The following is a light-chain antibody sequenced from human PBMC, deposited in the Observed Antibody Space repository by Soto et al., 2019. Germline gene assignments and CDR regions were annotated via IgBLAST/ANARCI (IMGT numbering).Light chain of an antibody. J-gene: IGKJ4*01. Sequence: DFQMTQSPSSLSASVGDRFTITCHSSQDINNYLNWYQQKPGKAPKLLISDASNLEKGVPSRFSGSGSGTDFTFTISNLQPEDIATYYCQQYDYLRTFGGGTKVDIK. CDR1: QDINNY. CDR3: QQYDYLRT. V-gene: IGKV1-33*01. CDR2: DAS.